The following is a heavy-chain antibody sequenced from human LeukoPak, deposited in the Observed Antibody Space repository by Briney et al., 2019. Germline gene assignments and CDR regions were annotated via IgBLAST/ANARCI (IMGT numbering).Heavy chain of an antibody. D-gene: IGHD2-21*02. CDR3: SRDSLSSCGGDCYSGLDV. Sequence: SGGSLRLSCAAPGFTFSNYWMHWVRQAPGEALMWVSRIKSDGSSTTYADSVKGRFTISRDNAKNTLYLQMNSLRAEDTAVYYCSRDSLSSCGGDCYSGLDVWGQGTTVTVSS. V-gene: IGHV3-74*01. J-gene: IGHJ6*02. CDR2: IKSDGSST. CDR1: GFTFSNYW.